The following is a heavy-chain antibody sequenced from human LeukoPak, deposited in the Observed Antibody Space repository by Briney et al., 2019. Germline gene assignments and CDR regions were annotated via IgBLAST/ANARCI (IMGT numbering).Heavy chain of an antibody. CDR2: ISGSGGST. CDR3: ARSPHYYDSSGYLYYFDY. Sequence: GGSLRLSCAASGFTFSTYAVNWVRQAPGKGLEWVSAISGSGGSTYYADSVKGRFTISRDNSKNTLYLQMNSLRAEDTAVYYCARSPHYYDSSGYLYYFDYWGQGTLVTVSS. V-gene: IGHV3-23*01. CDR1: GFTFSTYA. J-gene: IGHJ4*02. D-gene: IGHD3-22*01.